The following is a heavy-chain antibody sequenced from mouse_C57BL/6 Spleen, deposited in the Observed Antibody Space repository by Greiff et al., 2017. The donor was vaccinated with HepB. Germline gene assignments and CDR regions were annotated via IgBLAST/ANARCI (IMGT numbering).Heavy chain of an antibody. D-gene: IGHD2-12*01. V-gene: IGHV1-55*01. CDR3: ARLSGTYYRNAMDY. Sequence: QVQLQQPGAELVKPGASVKMSCKASGYTFTSYWINWVKQRPGQGLEWIGDIYPGSGSTNYNEKFKSKATLTVDTSSSTAYMQLSSLTSEDSAVYYCARLSGTYYRNAMDYWGQGTSVTVSS. CDR1: GYTFTSYW. J-gene: IGHJ4*01. CDR2: IYPGSGST.